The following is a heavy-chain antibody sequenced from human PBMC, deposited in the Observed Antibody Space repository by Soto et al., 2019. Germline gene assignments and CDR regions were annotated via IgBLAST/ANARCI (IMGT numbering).Heavy chain of an antibody. CDR2: IGVGSGNR. CDR1: GFTFTSSA. J-gene: IGHJ4*02. V-gene: IGHV1-58*01. Sequence: QMQLVQSGPEVKKPGASVKVSCKASGFTFTSSAVQWGRQARGQRLEWIGWIGVGSGNRHYAKKFQERVTITRDMSTNTAYMELSSLRSEETAVYYCAALGVNFDHWGQGTLVTVSS. D-gene: IGHD2-8*01. CDR3: AALGVNFDH.